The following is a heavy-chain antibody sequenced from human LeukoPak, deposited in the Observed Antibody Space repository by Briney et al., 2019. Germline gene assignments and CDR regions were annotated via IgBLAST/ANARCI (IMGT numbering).Heavy chain of an antibody. CDR2: ISDDGSNK. J-gene: IGHJ5*02. V-gene: IGHV3-30-3*01. Sequence: PGGSLRLSCAASGFTFSSYAMHWVRQAPGKGLEWVALISDDGSNKYYADSVKGRFTISRDNSKNTLYLQMNSLRAEDTAVYYSIRGAAAATDAWFDPWGQGTLVTVSS. CDR1: GFTFSSYA. D-gene: IGHD6-13*01. CDR3: IRGAAAATDAWFDP.